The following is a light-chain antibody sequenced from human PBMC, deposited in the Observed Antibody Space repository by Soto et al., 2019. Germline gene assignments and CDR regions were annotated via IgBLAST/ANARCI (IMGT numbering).Light chain of an antibody. CDR3: QQRSNWPPDT. J-gene: IGKJ2*01. V-gene: IGKV3-11*01. CDR1: QSVSSY. CDR2: DAS. Sequence: EIVLTQSPATLSLSPGERATLSCRASQSVSSYLYWYQQKPGQAARLLIYDASNSATGIPARFSGSGSGTDFTLPISSREPEDVAVYYCQQRSNWPPDTFGQGTKLEIK.